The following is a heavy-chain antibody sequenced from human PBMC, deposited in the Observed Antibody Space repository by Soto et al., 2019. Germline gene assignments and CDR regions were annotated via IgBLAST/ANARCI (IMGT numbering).Heavy chain of an antibody. V-gene: IGHV1-69*01. CDR1: GGTFSSYA. CDR2: IIPIFGTA. J-gene: IGHJ6*02. D-gene: IGHD2-8*01. Sequence: QVQLVQSGAEVQKPGSSVKVSCKASGGTFSSYAISWVRQAPGQGLEWMGGIIPIFGTANYAQKFQGRVTITADESTSTAYMELSSLRSEDTAVYYCARPVLMVYAHYYGMDVWGQGTTVTVSS. CDR3: ARPVLMVYAHYYGMDV.